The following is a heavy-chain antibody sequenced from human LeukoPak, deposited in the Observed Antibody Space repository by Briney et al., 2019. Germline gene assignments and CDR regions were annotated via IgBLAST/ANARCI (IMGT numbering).Heavy chain of an antibody. D-gene: IGHD3-3*01. CDR3: AREMFWSGYFSNLHFDY. Sequence: GGSLRLSCAASEFTFSSNNMNWVRQAPGKGLEWVSSISSSSAYIYYADSVKGRFTISRDNAKNSLYLQMNSLRAEDTAVYYCAREMFWSGYFSNLHFDYWGQGALVTVSS. CDR1: EFTFSSNN. V-gene: IGHV3-21*01. J-gene: IGHJ4*02. CDR2: ISSSSAYI.